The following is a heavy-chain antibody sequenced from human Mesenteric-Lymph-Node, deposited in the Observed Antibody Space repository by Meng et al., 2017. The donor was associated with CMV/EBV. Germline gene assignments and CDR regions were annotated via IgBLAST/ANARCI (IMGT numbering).Heavy chain of an antibody. CDR3: ARSARFIAAAGYFDY. D-gene: IGHD6-13*01. V-gene: IGHV3-21*01. CDR1: GFTFSSKV. J-gene: IGHJ4*02. CDR2: ISSSSSYI. Sequence: GESLKISCAASGFTFSSKVMNWVRQAPGKGLEWVSSISSSSSYIYYADSVKGRFTISRDNAKNSLYLQMNSLRAEDTAVYYCARSARFIAAAGYFDYWGQGTLVTVSS.